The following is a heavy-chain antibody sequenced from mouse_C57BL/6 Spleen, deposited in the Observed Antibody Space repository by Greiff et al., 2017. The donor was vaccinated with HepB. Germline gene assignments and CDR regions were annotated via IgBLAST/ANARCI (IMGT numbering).Heavy chain of an antibody. CDR2: IYPGGGYT. V-gene: IGHV1-63*01. D-gene: IGHD2-4*01. Sequence: QVQLKESGAELVRPGTSVKMSCKASGYTFTNYWIGWAKQRPGHGLEWIGDIYPGGGYTNYNEKFKGKATLTADKSSSTAYMQFSSLTSEDSAIYYCARKRDDYDPWYFDVWGTGTTVTVSS. J-gene: IGHJ1*03. CDR1: GYTFTNYW. CDR3: ARKRDDYDPWYFDV.